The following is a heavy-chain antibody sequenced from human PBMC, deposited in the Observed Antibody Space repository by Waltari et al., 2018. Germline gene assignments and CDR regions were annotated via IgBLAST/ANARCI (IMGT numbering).Heavy chain of an antibody. CDR1: GGSISSHY. CDR3: AGVSGGWRGGYYFDY. J-gene: IGHJ4*02. Sequence: QVQLQESGPGLVKPSETLSLTCTVSGGSISSHYWSWFRQPPGKGLEWIGYIYYSGSTNYNTTLESRVTVSVDTSKNQFSLKLSSVTAADKAVYYCAGVSGGWRGGYYFDYWGQGTLVTVSS. V-gene: IGHV4-59*11. D-gene: IGHD6-19*01. CDR2: IYYSGST.